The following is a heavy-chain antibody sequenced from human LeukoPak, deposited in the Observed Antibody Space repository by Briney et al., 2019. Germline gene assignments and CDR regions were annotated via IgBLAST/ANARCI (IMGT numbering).Heavy chain of an antibody. V-gene: IGHV5-51*01. CDR3: ASSIAAAGDPADY. Sequence: GESLKISCKGSGYSFTSYWIGWVRQMPGKGLEWLGIFYPGDPDTRYSPSFQGQVTISADKSISTAYLQWSSLKASDTAMYYCASSIAAAGDPADYWGQGTLVTVSS. D-gene: IGHD6-13*01. CDR1: GYSFTSYW. J-gene: IGHJ4*02. CDR2: FYPGDPDT.